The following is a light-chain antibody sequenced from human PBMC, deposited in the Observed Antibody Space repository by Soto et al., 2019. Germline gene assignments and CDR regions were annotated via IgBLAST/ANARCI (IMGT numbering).Light chain of an antibody. CDR1: SSDVGAYDH. CDR2: DVS. V-gene: IGLV2-14*01. J-gene: IGLJ2*01. Sequence: QSVLTQPASVAGSPGQSITISCTGTSSDVGAYDHVSWYQQDPGKAPKLMIHDVSIRPSGVSNRFSGSKSGNTASLTISGLQAEDEADYYCSSYTSSSTVLFGGGTQLTVL. CDR3: SSYTSSSTVL.